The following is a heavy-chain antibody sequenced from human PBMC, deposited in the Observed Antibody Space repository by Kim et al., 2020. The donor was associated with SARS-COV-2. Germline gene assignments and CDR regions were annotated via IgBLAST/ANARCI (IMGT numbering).Heavy chain of an antibody. Sequence: TSLKTRLTISKDTSKNQVVLTMTNMDPVDTATYYCARTPCRDGYNYPFDYWGQGTLVTVSS. J-gene: IGHJ4*02. CDR3: ARTPCRDGYNYPFDY. D-gene: IGHD5-12*01. V-gene: IGHV2-70*01.